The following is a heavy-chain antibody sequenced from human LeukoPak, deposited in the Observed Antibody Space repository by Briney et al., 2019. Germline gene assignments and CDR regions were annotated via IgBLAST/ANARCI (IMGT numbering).Heavy chain of an antibody. Sequence: PGGSLRLSCSASGFTFSNYGMHWVRQAPGKGLVWVSRINGDGSSTNYADSVRGRFTISRDNAKNTLYLQMNSLRAEDTAVYYCARVTDSSSSLSAYGGQGTLVTVSS. D-gene: IGHD3-22*01. J-gene: IGHJ4*02. CDR2: INGDGSST. CDR1: GFTFSNYG. CDR3: ARVTDSSSSLSAY. V-gene: IGHV3-74*01.